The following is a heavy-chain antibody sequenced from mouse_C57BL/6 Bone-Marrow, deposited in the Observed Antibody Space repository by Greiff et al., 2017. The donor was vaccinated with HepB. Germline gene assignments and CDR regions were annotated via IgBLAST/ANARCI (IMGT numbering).Heavy chain of an antibody. CDR3: AREELFAY. J-gene: IGHJ3*01. V-gene: IGHV1-19*01. CDR2: INPYNGGT. Sequence: VQLKESGPVLVKPGASVKMSCKASGYTFTDYYMNWVKQSHGKSLEWIGVINPYNGGTSYNQKFKGKATLTVDKSSSTAYMELNSLTSEDSAVYYCAREELFAYWGQGTLVTVSA. CDR1: GYTFTDYY.